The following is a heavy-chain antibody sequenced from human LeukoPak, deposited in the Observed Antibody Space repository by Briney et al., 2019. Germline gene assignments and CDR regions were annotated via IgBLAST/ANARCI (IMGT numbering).Heavy chain of an antibody. J-gene: IGHJ4*02. CDR2: IYPGESDT. CDR1: GYSFTSYW. D-gene: IGHD2-15*01. CDR3: ARRYCSGGSCFIDY. Sequence: GESLKISCKGSGYSFTSYWIGWVRQMPGKGLEWMGIIYPGESDTRYSPSFQGQVTISADKSISTACLQWSSMKASDTAMYYCARRYCSGGSCFIDYWGQGALVTVSS. V-gene: IGHV5-51*01.